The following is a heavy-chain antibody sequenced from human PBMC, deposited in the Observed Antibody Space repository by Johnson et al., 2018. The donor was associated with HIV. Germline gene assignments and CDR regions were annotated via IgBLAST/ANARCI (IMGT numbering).Heavy chain of an antibody. J-gene: IGHJ3*02. D-gene: IGHD6-25*01. CDR3: ARERGRIAADAFDI. Sequence: QVQLVESGGGVVQPGRSLRLSCAASGFTFSSYGMHWVRQAPGKGLEWVAFIRYDGSNKYYADSVKGRFTISRDNSKNTLYLQMNSLRAEDTAVYYCARERGRIAADAFDIWGQGTMVTVSS. CDR2: IRYDGSNK. V-gene: IGHV3-33*01. CDR1: GFTFSSYG.